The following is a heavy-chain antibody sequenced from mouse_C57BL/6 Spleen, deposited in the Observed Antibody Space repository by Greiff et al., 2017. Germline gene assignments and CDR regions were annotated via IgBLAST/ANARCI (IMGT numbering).Heavy chain of an antibody. CDR3: ARRQLRPRGWFAY. Sequence: EVQLQQSGPELVKPGASVKIPCKASGYTFTDYNMDWVKQSHGKSLEWIGDINPNNGGTIYNQKFKGKATLTVDKSSSTAYMELRSLTSEETAVYYCARRQLRPRGWFAYWGQGTLVTVSA. CDR2: INPNNGGT. CDR1: GYTFTDYN. J-gene: IGHJ3*01. D-gene: IGHD3-2*02. V-gene: IGHV1-18*01.